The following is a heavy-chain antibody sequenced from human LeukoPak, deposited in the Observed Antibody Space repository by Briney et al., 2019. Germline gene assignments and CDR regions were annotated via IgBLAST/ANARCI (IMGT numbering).Heavy chain of an antibody. V-gene: IGHV3-48*01. Sequence: GGSLRLSCAASGFTFSDYGMNWVRQAPGKGLEWVSHISSTSSSIYYIDSVKGRFTISRDNAKNSLYLQMNSLRAEDTALYYCARDGDYVWGRAFDIWGQGTMVTVSS. CDR3: ARDGDYVWGRAFDI. D-gene: IGHD3-16*01. CDR2: ISSTSSSI. J-gene: IGHJ3*02. CDR1: GFTFSDYG.